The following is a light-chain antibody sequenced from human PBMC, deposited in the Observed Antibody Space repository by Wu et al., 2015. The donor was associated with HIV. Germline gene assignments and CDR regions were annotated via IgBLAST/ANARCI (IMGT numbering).Light chain of an antibody. V-gene: IGKV3-15*01. CDR2: GAS. CDR1: QNIGNT. Sequence: IMMTQSPATLSVSPGERATLSCRASQNIGNTVAWYQQKPGQAPEFLIYGASTRAPGLPARFSGSGSGTEFTLTISSMQSEDFAVYYCQQYNNWLYTFGQGTKLEIK. J-gene: IGKJ2*01. CDR3: QQYNNWLYT.